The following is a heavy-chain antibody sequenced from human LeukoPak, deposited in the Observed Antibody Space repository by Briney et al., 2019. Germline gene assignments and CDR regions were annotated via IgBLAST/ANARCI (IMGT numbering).Heavy chain of an antibody. V-gene: IGHV3-23*01. CDR3: AKASSSWYSDFDY. Sequence: PGGSLRLSCAASGVSLNNYAMNWTRQATGKGLEWVSAISASGGTTYNSDSVKGRFTISRDSAKNTLYLQINSLRAEDSAVYYCAKASSSWYSDFDYWGRGTLVTVSS. CDR1: GVSLNNYA. D-gene: IGHD6-13*01. CDR2: ISASGGTT. J-gene: IGHJ4*02.